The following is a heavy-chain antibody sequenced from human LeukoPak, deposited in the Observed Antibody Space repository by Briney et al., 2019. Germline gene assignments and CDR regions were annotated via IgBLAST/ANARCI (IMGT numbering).Heavy chain of an antibody. Sequence: PSETLSLTCTVSGGSISSYYWSWIRLPPGKGLEWIGYIYYSGSTNYNPSLKSRVTISVDTSKNQFSLKLSSVTAADTAVYYCAREVNGLDYWGQGTLVTVSS. CDR2: IYYSGST. CDR3: AREVNGLDY. V-gene: IGHV4-59*01. CDR1: GGSISSYY. J-gene: IGHJ4*02.